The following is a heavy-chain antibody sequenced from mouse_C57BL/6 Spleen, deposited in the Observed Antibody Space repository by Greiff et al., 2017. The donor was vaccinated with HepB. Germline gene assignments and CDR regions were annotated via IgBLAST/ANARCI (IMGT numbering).Heavy chain of an antibody. CDR2: ISDGGSYT. CDR1: GFTFSSYA. Sequence: EVKLMESGGGLVKPGGSLKLSCAASGFTFSSYAMSWVRQTPEKRLEWVATISDGGSYTYYPDNVKGRFTISRDNAKNNLYLQMSHLKSEDTAMYYCARGRITTVDWYFDVWGTGTTVTVSS. CDR3: ARGRITTVDWYFDV. D-gene: IGHD1-1*01. V-gene: IGHV5-4*03. J-gene: IGHJ1*03.